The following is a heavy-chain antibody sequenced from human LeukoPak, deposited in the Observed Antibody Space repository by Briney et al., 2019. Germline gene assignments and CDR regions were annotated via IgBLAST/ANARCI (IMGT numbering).Heavy chain of an antibody. CDR1: GFTFDDYG. CDR3: AKDRHSSGWYGESLDY. D-gene: IGHD6-19*01. V-gene: IGHV3-30*02. Sequence: GGSLRLSCAASGFTFDDYGMSWVRQAPGKGLEWVAFIRYDGSNKYYADSVKGRFTFSRDNSKNTLYLQMNSLRAEDTAVYYCAKDRHSSGWYGESLDYWGQGTLVTVSS. J-gene: IGHJ4*02. CDR2: IRYDGSNK.